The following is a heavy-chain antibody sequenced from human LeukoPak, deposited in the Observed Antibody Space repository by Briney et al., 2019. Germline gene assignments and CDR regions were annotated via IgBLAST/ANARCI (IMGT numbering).Heavy chain of an antibody. V-gene: IGHV3-23*01. CDR1: GFTFSSYA. Sequence: GGSLRLSCAASGFTFSSYAMSWVRQAPGRGLEWVSDISGSGGSTYYADSVKGRFTISRDNSKNTLYLQMNSLRAEDTAVYYCEKETTAIAAAGTEFDYWGQGTLVTVSS. CDR3: EKETTAIAAAGTEFDY. CDR2: ISGSGGST. D-gene: IGHD6-13*01. J-gene: IGHJ4*02.